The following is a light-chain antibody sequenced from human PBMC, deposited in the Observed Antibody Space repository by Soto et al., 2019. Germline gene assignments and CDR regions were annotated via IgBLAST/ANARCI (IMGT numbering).Light chain of an antibody. Sequence: QSVLTQPPSASGTPGQTVAISCSGSISNIGSNTVNWYQLFPGTAPKLLIYDNNQRPSGVPDRFSGSKSDTSASLAISGLLSDDESDYYCAAWDDSLNGWVFGGGTKLTVL. CDR2: DNN. V-gene: IGLV1-44*01. CDR1: ISNIGSNT. CDR3: AAWDDSLNGWV. J-gene: IGLJ3*02.